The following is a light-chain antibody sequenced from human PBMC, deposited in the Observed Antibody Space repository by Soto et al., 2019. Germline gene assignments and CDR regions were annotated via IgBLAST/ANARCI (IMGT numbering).Light chain of an antibody. CDR3: SSYLSRSMV. CDR1: SSDVGGYNY. Sequence: QSALTQPASVSGSPGQSITISCTGTSSDVGGYNYVSWYQQHPGKAPKLMIYEVTNRPSGVSNRFSGSKSGNTASLTISGLQAEDEADYYCSSYLSRSMVFGGGTKLTVL. CDR2: EVT. V-gene: IGLV2-14*01. J-gene: IGLJ2*01.